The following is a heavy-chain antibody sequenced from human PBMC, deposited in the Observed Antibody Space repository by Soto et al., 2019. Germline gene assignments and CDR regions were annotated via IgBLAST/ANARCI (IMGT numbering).Heavy chain of an antibody. D-gene: IGHD3-9*01. CDR2: IFPGGST. J-gene: IGHJ4*02. CDR1: GFTFSTYT. CDR3: AKDRQPDGIWTFDL. V-gene: IGHV3-23*03. Sequence: EAPLLESGGQLVQPGGSLRLSCAASGFTFSTYTMNWVRQAPGKGLEWVAGIFPGGSTYYANSVKGRFTISRDHSQSSVFLQMSSLRDEDTAVYYCAKDRQPDGIWTFDLSGQGTLVTVSS.